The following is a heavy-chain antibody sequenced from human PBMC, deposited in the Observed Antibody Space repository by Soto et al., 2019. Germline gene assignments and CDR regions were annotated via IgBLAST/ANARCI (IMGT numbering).Heavy chain of an antibody. V-gene: IGHV4-34*01. CDR3: ARRILLTYYVFGSGYQYYFDY. D-gene: IGHD3-3*01. Sequence: SETLSLTCAVYGGSFSGYYWSWIRQPPGKGLEWIGEINHSGSTNYNPSLKSRVTISVDTSKNQFSLKLSSVTAADTAVYYCARRILLTYYVFGSGYQYYFDYWGKEPLVTVPS. CDR2: INHSGST. J-gene: IGHJ4*02. CDR1: GGSFSGYY.